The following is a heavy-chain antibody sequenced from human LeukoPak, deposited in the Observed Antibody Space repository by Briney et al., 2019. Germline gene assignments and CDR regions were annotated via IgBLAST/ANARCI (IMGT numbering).Heavy chain of an antibody. CDR1: GYSFTYYW. CDR2: IYPGDSDT. D-gene: IGHD1-26*01. J-gene: IGHJ4*02. CDR3: ARRGSGSYSTAVDY. V-gene: IGHV5-51*01. Sequence: GESLKISCKGSGYSFTYYWIGWVRQMPGRGLECMGIIYPGDSDTRYSPSFQGHVTMSADKSISTAYLQWSSLKASDTAMYYCARRGSGSYSTAVDYWGQGTLVTVSS.